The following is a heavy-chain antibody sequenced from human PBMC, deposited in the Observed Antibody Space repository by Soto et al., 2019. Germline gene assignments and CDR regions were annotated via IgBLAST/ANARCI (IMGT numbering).Heavy chain of an antibody. CDR3: ARDPLIGDTDYGLDV. V-gene: IGHV3-74*01. J-gene: IGHJ6*02. D-gene: IGHD2-21*01. CDR2: INNDGSST. CDR1: GFTFSSYW. Sequence: LRLSCAASGFTFSSYWMHWVRQAPGKGLVWVSRINNDGSSTSYADSVKGRFTISRDNAKSTLYLEMSSLRAEDTAVYYCARDPLIGDTDYGLDVWGQGTTVTVSS.